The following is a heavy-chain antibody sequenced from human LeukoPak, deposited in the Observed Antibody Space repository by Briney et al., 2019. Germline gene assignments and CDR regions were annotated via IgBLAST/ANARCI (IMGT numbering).Heavy chain of an antibody. V-gene: IGHV4-34*01. J-gene: IGHJ6*03. Sequence: SETLSLTCAVYGGSFSGYYWSWIRQPPGKGLEWIGEINHSGSTYYNPSLKSRVTISVDTSKNQFSLKLSSVTAADTAVYYCARSARTPLNYYYYYMDVWGKGTTVTVSS. D-gene: IGHD6-6*01. CDR2: INHSGST. CDR3: ARSARTPLNYYYYYMDV. CDR1: GGSFSGYY.